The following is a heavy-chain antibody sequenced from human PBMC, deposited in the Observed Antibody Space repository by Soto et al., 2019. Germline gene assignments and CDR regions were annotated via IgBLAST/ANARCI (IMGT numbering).Heavy chain of an antibody. CDR1: GYTFTGYY. CDR2: INPNSGGT. CDR3: AGGRGYSYGSVGYYYGMDV. D-gene: IGHD5-18*01. Sequence: ASVKVSCKASGYTFTGYYMHWVRQAPGQGLEWMGWINPNSGGTNYAQKFQGRVTMTRDTSISTAYMELIRLRSDDTAVYYCAGGRGYSYGSVGYYYGMDVWGQGTTVTVSS. J-gene: IGHJ6*02. V-gene: IGHV1-2*02.